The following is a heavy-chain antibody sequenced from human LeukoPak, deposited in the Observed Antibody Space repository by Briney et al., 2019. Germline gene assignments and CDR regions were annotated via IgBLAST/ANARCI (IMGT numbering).Heavy chain of an antibody. CDR1: GFTFNFYW. CDR2: IKQDGSEK. J-gene: IGHJ3*02. CDR3: ARDPSCGGDCRSRGAFDI. Sequence: GGSLRLSCAASGFTFNFYWMSWVRQAPGKGLEWVANIKQDGSEKYYVDSVKGRFTISRDNAKNSLYLQMNSLRAEDTAVYYCARDPSCGGDCRSRGAFDIWGQGTMVTVSS. V-gene: IGHV3-7*01. D-gene: IGHD2-21*01.